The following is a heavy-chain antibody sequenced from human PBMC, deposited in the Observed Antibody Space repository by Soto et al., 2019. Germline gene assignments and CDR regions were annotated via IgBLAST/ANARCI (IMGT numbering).Heavy chain of an antibody. J-gene: IGHJ4*02. CDR1: GGSFSGYY. D-gene: IGHD3-9*01. CDR2: INPSGST. CDR3: ARGAVGYYNYYFVY. Sequence: QVQLQQWGAGLLKPSETLSLTCAVYGGSFSGYYWNWIRQPPGKGLEWIGEINPSGSTTYNPSLKSRVTISLDASKNQFSLRLSSVTAADTAVYYCARGAVGYYNYYFVYWGQGTLVTVSS. V-gene: IGHV4-34*01.